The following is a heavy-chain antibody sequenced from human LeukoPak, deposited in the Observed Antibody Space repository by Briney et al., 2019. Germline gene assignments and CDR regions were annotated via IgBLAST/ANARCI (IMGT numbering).Heavy chain of an antibody. D-gene: IGHD3-10*01. Sequence: PSETLPLTCTVSGGSIRSYYWSWIRQPPGKGLEWIGHIYYSGSTNYNPSLKSRVTMSVDTSKNQFSLKLTSVIAADTAVYYCARDLGFGPMVRGVISPWGQGTLVTVSS. J-gene: IGHJ5*02. CDR2: IYYSGST. CDR1: GGSIRSYY. V-gene: IGHV4-59*01. CDR3: ARDLGFGPMVRGVISP.